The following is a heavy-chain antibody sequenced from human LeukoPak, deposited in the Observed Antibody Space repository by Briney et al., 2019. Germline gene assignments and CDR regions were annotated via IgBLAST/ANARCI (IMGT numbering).Heavy chain of an antibody. J-gene: IGHJ4*02. CDR1: GYSISSGYY. CDR3: ARQIDGDFHDY. D-gene: IGHD4-17*01. Sequence: SETLSLTCTVSGYSISSGYYWGWIRQPPGKGLEWIGSIYHSGSTYYNPSLKSRVTISVDTSKNQFSLKLSSVTAADTAVYYCARQIDGDFHDYWGQGTLVTVSS. V-gene: IGHV4-38-2*02. CDR2: IYHSGST.